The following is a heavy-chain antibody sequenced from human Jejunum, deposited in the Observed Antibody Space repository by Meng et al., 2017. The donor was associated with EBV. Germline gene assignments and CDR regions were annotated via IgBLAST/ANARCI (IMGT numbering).Heavy chain of an antibody. Sequence: QVQLVQSGSELKKPGASVKVSCKASGYTFTRNAINWVRQAPGQGLEWMGWISTNTGNPTYAQGFAGRFVFSLDTSVSTAYLQISGLKAEDTAIYYCARDSGYTRSWSGDYWGQGTLVTVSS. D-gene: IGHD6-13*01. CDR3: ARDSGYTRSWSGDY. V-gene: IGHV7-4-1*02. CDR1: GYTFTRNA. J-gene: IGHJ4*02. CDR2: ISTNTGNP.